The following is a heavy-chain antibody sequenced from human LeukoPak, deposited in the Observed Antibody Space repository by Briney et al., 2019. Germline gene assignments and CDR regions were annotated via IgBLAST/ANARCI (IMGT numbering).Heavy chain of an antibody. CDR2: ISSSGTTI. J-gene: IGHJ4*02. V-gene: IGHV3-48*03. CDR1: GFTFSSFE. CDR3: ARADY. Sequence: GGSLRLSCAASGFTFSSFEMNWVRQAPGKGPEWVSYISSSGTTIYYADSVKGRFTTSRDNAKNSLYLQMNSLRPEDTAVYYCARADYWGQGALVTVSS.